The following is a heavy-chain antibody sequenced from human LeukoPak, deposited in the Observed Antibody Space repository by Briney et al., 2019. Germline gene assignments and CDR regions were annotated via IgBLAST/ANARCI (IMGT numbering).Heavy chain of an antibody. J-gene: IGHJ5*02. CDR3: ARGRYCSSTSCWAPDH. D-gene: IGHD2-2*01. V-gene: IGHV1-2*06. CDR2: INPNSGGT. Sequence: ASVKVSCTASGYTFTGYYMHWVRQAPGQGLEWMGRINPNSGGTNYAQKFQGRFTMTRDTSISTAYMELSRLRSDDTAVYYCARGRYCSSTSCWAPDHWGQGTLVTVSS. CDR1: GYTFTGYY.